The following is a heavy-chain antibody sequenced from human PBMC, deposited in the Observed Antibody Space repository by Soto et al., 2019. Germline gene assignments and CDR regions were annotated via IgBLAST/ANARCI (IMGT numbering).Heavy chain of an antibody. CDR2: IDPSDSQT. V-gene: IGHV5-10-1*01. J-gene: IGHJ4*02. D-gene: IGHD3-22*01. Sequence: LKISCKGFGYSFAGYWITWVRQKPGKGLEWMGRIDPSDSQTYYSPSFRGHVTISVTKSITTVFLQWSSLRASDTAMYYCARQIYDSDTGPNFQYYFDSWGQGTPVTVSS. CDR3: ARQIYDSDTGPNFQYYFDS. CDR1: GYSFAGYW.